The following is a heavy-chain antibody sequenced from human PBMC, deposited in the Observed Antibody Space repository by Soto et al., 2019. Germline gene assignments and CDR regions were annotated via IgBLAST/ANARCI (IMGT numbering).Heavy chain of an antibody. V-gene: IGHV1-2*04. CDR2: INPNSGGT. CDR1: GYTFTGYY. CDR3: ARVVTTTPSPSFDY. J-gene: IGHJ4*02. D-gene: IGHD2-15*01. Sequence: ASVKVSCKASGYTFTGYYMHWVRQAPGQGLEWMGWINPNSGGTNYAQKFQGWVTMTRDTSISTAYMELSRLRSDDTAVYYCARVVTTTPSPSFDYCGQRTLVAV.